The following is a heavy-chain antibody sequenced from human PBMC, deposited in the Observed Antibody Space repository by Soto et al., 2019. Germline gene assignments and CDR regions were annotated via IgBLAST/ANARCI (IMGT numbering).Heavy chain of an antibody. D-gene: IGHD4-17*01. V-gene: IGHV4-59*01. CDR2: IYYSGST. Sequence: SETLSLTCTVSGGSISSYYRSWIRQPPGKGLEWIGYIYYSGSTNYNPSLKSRVTISVDTSKNQFSLKLSSVTAADTAVYYCAREYGDYFDYWGQGTLVTVSS. J-gene: IGHJ4*02. CDR3: AREYGDYFDY. CDR1: GGSISSYY.